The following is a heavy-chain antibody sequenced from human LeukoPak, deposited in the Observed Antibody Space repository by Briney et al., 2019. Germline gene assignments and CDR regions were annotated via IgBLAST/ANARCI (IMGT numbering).Heavy chain of an antibody. D-gene: IGHD3-22*01. J-gene: IGHJ4*02. Sequence: ASVKVSCKASGYTFTGYYMHWVRQAPGQGLEWMGWINPNSGGTNYAQKFQGRVTMTRDTSISTAYMELSRLRSDDTAVYYCARRGYYDSSGYYSWYYFDYWGQGTLVTVSS. CDR2: INPNSGGT. CDR3: ARRGYYDSSGYYSWYYFDY. V-gene: IGHV1-2*02. CDR1: GYTFTGYY.